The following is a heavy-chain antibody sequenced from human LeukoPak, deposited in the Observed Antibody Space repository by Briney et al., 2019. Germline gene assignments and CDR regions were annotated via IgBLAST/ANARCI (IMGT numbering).Heavy chain of an antibody. Sequence: GGSLRLSCAASGFTFSSYAMHWVRQAPGKGLEWVAVISYDGSNKYYADSVKGRFTISRDNSKNTLYLQMNSLRAEDTAVYYCARSGSPNSSGWYELFDYWGQGTLVTVSS. CDR2: ISYDGSNK. V-gene: IGHV3-30*04. CDR1: GFTFSSYA. CDR3: ARSGSPNSSGWYELFDY. D-gene: IGHD6-19*01. J-gene: IGHJ4*02.